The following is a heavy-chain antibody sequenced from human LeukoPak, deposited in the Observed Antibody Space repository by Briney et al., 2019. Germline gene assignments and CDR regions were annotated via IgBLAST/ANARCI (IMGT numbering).Heavy chain of an antibody. D-gene: IGHD6-19*01. CDR1: RFTFSSYN. CDR2: ISSSSGTI. J-gene: IGHJ4*02. V-gene: IGHV3-48*01. Sequence: GGSLRLSCAASRFTFSSYNMKWVRQAPGKGLEWVSYISSSSGTIYYADSVKGRFTISRDNSKNTLYLQMNSLRAEDTAVYYCAKGDGSSGWYEIIDYWGQGSLVTVSS. CDR3: AKGDGSSGWYEIIDY.